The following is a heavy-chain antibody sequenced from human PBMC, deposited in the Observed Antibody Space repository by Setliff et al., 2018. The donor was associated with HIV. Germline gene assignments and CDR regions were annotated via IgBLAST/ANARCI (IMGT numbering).Heavy chain of an antibody. V-gene: IGHV4-39*01. D-gene: IGHD5-12*01. J-gene: IGHJ4*02. CDR3: ARLGDSGYDFRGYFDY. CDR2: VYYSGGT. Sequence: LSLTCTVSGGSVSDTSYYWGWIRQPPGKGLGWLANVYYSGGTYYNPSLNSRVTISVDTSRNQFSLKLTSVTAADTALYFCARLGDSGYDFRGYFDYWGQGKLGTVSS. CDR1: GGSVSDTSYY.